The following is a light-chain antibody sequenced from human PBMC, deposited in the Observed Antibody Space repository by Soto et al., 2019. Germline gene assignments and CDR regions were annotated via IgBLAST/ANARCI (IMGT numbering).Light chain of an antibody. Sequence: DIPLTQSPSFLSASVGDRATITCRASQGISSYLAWYQQKPGKAPKLLIYAASTLQSGVPSRFSGSGSGTEFTLTISSLQPEDFATYYCQQLNSYPRFTFGQGTKLEIK. V-gene: IGKV1-9*01. J-gene: IGKJ2*01. CDR1: QGISSY. CDR2: AAS. CDR3: QQLNSYPRFT.